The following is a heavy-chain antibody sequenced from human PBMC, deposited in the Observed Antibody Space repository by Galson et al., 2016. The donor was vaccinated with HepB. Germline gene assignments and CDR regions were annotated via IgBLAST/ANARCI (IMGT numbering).Heavy chain of an antibody. D-gene: IGHD1-1*01. CDR2: ISSSGTNL. CDR3: AREKSSRPTGRLGD. Sequence: SLRLSCATSGFTFSNYRMNWVRQAPGKGLEWVSSISSSGTNLYYVDSVKGRFTISRENAKDSLYLQMNSLRAEDTAVYYCAREKSSRPTGRLGDWGQGTLVTVSS. CDR1: GFTFSNYR. V-gene: IGHV3-21*01. J-gene: IGHJ4*02.